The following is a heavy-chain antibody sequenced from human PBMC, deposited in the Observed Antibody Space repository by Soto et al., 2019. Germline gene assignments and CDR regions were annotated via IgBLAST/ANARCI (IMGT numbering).Heavy chain of an antibody. CDR3: ARGISVLGGVRGGARGSDFFDF. CDR1: GGSFSGYY. CDR2: INHSGNT. Sequence: SGTLSLTCAVYGGSFSGYYRRWIRQPPGKGLEWIGGINHSGNTKQNPSPKPRVTISVNTTNIQFSRGLRSVTAADTAVCYCARGISVLGGVRGGARGSDFFDFWGQGTVVTVSS. D-gene: IGHD6-25*01. J-gene: IGHJ4*02. V-gene: IGHV4-34*01.